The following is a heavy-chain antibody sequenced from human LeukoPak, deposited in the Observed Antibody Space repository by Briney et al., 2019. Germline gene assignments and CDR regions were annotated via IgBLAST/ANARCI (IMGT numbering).Heavy chain of an antibody. V-gene: IGHV4-59*01. CDR3: AREGDYGSGSYYNFDY. D-gene: IGHD3-10*01. J-gene: IGHJ4*02. CDR1: GGSISSYY. Sequence: SETLSLTCTVSGGSISSYYWSWIRQPPGKGLEWIGYIHYSGSTNYNPSLKSRVTISVDTSKNQFSLKLSSVTAADTAVYYCAREGDYGSGSYYNFDYWGQGTLVTVSS. CDR2: IHYSGST.